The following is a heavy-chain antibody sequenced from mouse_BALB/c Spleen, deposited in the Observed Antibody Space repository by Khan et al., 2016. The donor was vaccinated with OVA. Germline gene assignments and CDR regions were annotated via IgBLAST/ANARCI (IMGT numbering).Heavy chain of an antibody. Sequence: QVRLQQSGPGLVAPSQSLSITCTISGFSLTNYGVHWVRQPPGKGLEWLVVIWSDGSTTYNSALKSRLTISKDNSKSQVFLKMNSLQTDDTVVYFCARQPYYHYNIMDYWGQGTSVTVSS. D-gene: IGHD2-10*01. CDR2: IWSDGST. CDR3: ARQPYYHYNIMDY. J-gene: IGHJ4*01. V-gene: IGHV2-6-1*01. CDR1: GFSLTNYG.